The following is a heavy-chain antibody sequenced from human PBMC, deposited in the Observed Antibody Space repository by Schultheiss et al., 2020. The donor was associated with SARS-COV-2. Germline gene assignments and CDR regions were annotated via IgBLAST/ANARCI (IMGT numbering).Heavy chain of an antibody. CDR3: ARDNTYYGPMDV. Sequence: ASVKVSCKASGYTFTSYGISWVRQAPGQGLEWMGRINPNSGGTNYAQKFQGRVTMTRDTSISTAYMELSRLRSDDTAVYYCARDNTYYGPMDVWGQGTTVTVSS. CDR2: INPNSGGT. D-gene: IGHD3-10*01. V-gene: IGHV1-2*06. J-gene: IGHJ6*02. CDR1: GYTFTSYG.